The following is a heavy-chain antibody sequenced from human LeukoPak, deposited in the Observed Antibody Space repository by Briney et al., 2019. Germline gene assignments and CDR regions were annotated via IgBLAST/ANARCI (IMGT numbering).Heavy chain of an antibody. V-gene: IGHV3-53*01. CDR1: VFTASSTY. D-gene: IGHD3-10*01. CDR2: IYSGGST. CDR3: ARDKLWFGQGWFDP. J-gene: IGHJ5*02. Sequence: GGSLRLSCAAPVFTASSTYMSWVRPAPGKGLEWVSVIYSGGSTYYADSVKGRFTISRDNSKNTLYLQMNSLRAEDTAVYYCARDKLWFGQGWFDPWGQGTLVTVSS.